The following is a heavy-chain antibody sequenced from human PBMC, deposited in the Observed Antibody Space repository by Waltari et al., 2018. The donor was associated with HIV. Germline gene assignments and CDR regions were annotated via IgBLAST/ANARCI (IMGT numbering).Heavy chain of an antibody. CDR3: AKGWTPRYFDY. V-gene: IGHV3-30*18. CDR2: ISYDGSNK. CDR1: GFTFSSYG. J-gene: IGHJ4*02. D-gene: IGHD1-1*01. Sequence: QVQLVASGGGVVQPGRSLRLSCAARGFTFSSYGMHWVRQAPGKGLEWVAVISYDGSNKYYADSVKGRFTISRDNSKNTLYLQMNSLRAEDTAVYYCAKGWTPRYFDYWGQGTLVTVSS.